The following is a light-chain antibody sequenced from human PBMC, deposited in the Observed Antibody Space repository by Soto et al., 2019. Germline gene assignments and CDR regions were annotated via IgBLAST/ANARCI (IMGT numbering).Light chain of an antibody. V-gene: IGKV1-9*01. CDR2: AAS. CDR3: QQADSLPIT. CDR1: QVISTS. J-gene: IGKJ5*01. Sequence: DIQLTQSQSFLSPSIRERVTITCRASQVISTSLAWYQVKPGKAPKLLIFAASTLQTGVPSRFSGSGSGTVFTLTISSLQPEDVATYYCQQADSLPITFGQGTRLEIK.